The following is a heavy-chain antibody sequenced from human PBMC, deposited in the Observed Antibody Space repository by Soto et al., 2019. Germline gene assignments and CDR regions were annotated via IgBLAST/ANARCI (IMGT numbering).Heavy chain of an antibody. CDR1: GYTFTSYD. D-gene: IGHD3-9*01. CDR3: ARGDRTGVLRYFDWYPN. J-gene: IGHJ4*02. V-gene: IGHV1-8*01. Sequence: GASVKVSCXASGYTFTSYDINWVRQATGQGLEWMGWMNPNSGNTGYAQKFQGRVTMTRNTSISTAYMELSSLRSEDTAVYYCARGDRTGVLRYFDWYPNWGQGTLVTVSS. CDR2: MNPNSGNT.